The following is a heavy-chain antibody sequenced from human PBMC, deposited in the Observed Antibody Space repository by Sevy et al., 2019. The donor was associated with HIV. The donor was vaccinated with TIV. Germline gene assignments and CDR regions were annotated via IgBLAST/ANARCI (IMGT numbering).Heavy chain of an antibody. CDR3: GTEDITMIPYGLDV. V-gene: IGHV1-24*01. J-gene: IGHJ6*02. Sequence: ASVKVSCKVSGYTLTELSMHWVRQPPGERLEWMGRFDPEDGETIYAQKFLGRLTMTEDTSTDTAYMDLSSLRCEDTAVYYCGTEDITMIPYGLDVWGQGTTVTVSS. D-gene: IGHD3-22*01. CDR1: GYTLTELS. CDR2: FDPEDGET.